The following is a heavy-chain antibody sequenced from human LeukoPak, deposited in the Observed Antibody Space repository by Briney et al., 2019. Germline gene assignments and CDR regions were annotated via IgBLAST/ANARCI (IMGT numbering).Heavy chain of an antibody. V-gene: IGHV1-69*06. CDR1: GGTFSNYA. CDR3: ATVEFLAESSGSLWYFDY. CDR2: IIPIFDTA. D-gene: IGHD3-22*01. Sequence: SVKVSCKASGGTFSNYAINWVRQAPGQGLEWMGGIIPIFDTANYAQKFQGRVTMTEDTSTDTAYMELSSLRSEDTAVYYCATVEFLAESSGSLWYFDYWGQGTLVTVSS. J-gene: IGHJ4*02.